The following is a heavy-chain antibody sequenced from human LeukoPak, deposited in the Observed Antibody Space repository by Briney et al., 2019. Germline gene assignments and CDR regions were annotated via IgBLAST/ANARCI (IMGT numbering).Heavy chain of an antibody. V-gene: IGHV4-59*08. CDR1: GGSISSYY. CDR3: ARLPGATYYYYYGMDV. J-gene: IGHJ6*02. Sequence: SETLSLTCTVSGGSISSYYWSWIRQPPGKGLEWIGYIYYSGSTNYNPSLKSRVTISVDTSKNQFSLKLSSVTAADTAVYYCARLPGATYYYYYGMDVWGQGTTVTVSS. CDR2: IYYSGST.